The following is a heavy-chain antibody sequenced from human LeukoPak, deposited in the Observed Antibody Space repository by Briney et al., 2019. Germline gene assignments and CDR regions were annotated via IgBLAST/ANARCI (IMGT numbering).Heavy chain of an antibody. CDR1: GGSSSSSTYF. V-gene: IGHV4-39*01. Sequence: SETPSLTCTVSGGSSSSSTYFWGWIRQPPGKGLEWIGNVYYSGTTYYNPSLKSRVTISADTSKNQFSLNLTSVTAADTAVYYCARRLYGTGGFDYWGQGTLVTVSS. J-gene: IGHJ4*02. CDR2: VYYSGTT. CDR3: ARRLYGTGGFDY. D-gene: IGHD3/OR15-3a*01.